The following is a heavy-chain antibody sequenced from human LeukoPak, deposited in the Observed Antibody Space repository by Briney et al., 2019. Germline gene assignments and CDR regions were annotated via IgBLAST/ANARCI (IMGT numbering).Heavy chain of an antibody. Sequence: GESLQISCQGSGYSFTSYWIGWVRPLPGKGLEWMGIIYPGDSDTRYSLSFQGQVTISADKSISTAYLQWSSLKASDTAMYYCARQRRYYYDSSGYYPFDYWGQGTLVTVSS. CDR1: GYSFTSYW. V-gene: IGHV5-51*01. CDR3: ARQRRYYYDSSGYYPFDY. CDR2: IYPGDSDT. D-gene: IGHD3-22*01. J-gene: IGHJ4*02.